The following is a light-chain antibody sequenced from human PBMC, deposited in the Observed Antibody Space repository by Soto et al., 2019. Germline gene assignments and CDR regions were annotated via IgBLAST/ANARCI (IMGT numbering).Light chain of an antibody. J-gene: IGKJ1*01. CDR2: DAS. CDR3: QQRSNWWT. Sequence: EIVLTQSPATLSLSPGERATLSCRASQSVSSYLDWYQQKPGQAPRLLIYDASNRATGIPARFSGSGSGTDFTLTISSLESEDSAVYYCQQRSNWWTFGQGTKVKIK. V-gene: IGKV3-11*01. CDR1: QSVSSY.